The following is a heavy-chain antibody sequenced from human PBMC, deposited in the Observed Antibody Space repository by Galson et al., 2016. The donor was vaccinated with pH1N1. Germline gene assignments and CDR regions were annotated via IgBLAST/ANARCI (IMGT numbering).Heavy chain of an antibody. CDR1: GFTFSNHG. CDR3: ARETPSPSPTVLRYFDWSRGLSAFDM. J-gene: IGHJ3*02. CDR2: INTKTGNP. Sequence: SVKVSCKASGFTFSNHGINWVRQAPGQGLVWMGWINTKTGNPTYAQGFTGRFVFSLDTSVNTAYLQINSLKADDTAVYYCARETPSPSPTVLRYFDWSRGLSAFDMWGRGTLVTVSS. D-gene: IGHD3-9*01. V-gene: IGHV7-4-1*02.